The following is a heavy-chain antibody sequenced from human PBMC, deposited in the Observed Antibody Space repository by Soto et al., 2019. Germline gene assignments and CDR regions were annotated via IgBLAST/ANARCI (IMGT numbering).Heavy chain of an antibody. CDR1: GLTFSNYA. J-gene: IGHJ4*02. V-gene: IGHV3-23*01. CDR3: AKNQERELPRVIDF. CDR2: MSGSSSTT. Sequence: GGSLRLSCATSGLTFSNYAMSWVRQAPGGGLEWVSSMSGSSSTTYYADSVEGRFTISRDRSKNTLYLQMSSLRAEDTALYYCAKNQERELPRVIDFWGQGTLVTVSS. D-gene: IGHD1-7*01.